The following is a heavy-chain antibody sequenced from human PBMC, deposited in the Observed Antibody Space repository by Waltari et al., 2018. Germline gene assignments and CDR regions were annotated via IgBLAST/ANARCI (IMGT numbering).Heavy chain of an antibody. J-gene: IGHJ4*02. Sequence: QVQLVQSGAEVKKPGASVKVSCKASGYIFTNCYIHWVRQAPGQGLEWMGTVNPNGGSTTYAQKVHDRVTMTRDTSTSTVHMELSSLRSEDTAVYYCARAGSSLIWGVAEWGQGTLVTVSS. CDR1: GYIFTNCY. CDR3: ARAGSSLIWGVAE. V-gene: IGHV1-46*04. CDR2: VNPNGGST. D-gene: IGHD2-2*01.